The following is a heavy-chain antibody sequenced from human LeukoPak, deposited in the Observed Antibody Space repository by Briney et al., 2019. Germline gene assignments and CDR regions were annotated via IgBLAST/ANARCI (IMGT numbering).Heavy chain of an antibody. J-gene: IGHJ4*02. Sequence: PSETLSLTCTVSGGSISSSSYYWGWIRQPPGKGLEWIGSIYTSGSTNYNPSLKSRVTMSVDTSKNQFSLKLSSVTAADTAVYYCAREYYYDSSGYNAGGFDYWGQGTLVTVSS. V-gene: IGHV4-39*07. D-gene: IGHD3-22*01. CDR2: IYTSGST. CDR3: AREYYYDSSGYNAGGFDY. CDR1: GGSISSSSYY.